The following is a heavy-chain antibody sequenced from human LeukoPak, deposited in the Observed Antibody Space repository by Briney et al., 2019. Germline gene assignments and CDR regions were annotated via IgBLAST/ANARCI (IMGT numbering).Heavy chain of an antibody. CDR2: INPNSGGT. Sequence: ASVKVSCKASGYTFTGYYMHWVRQAPGQGLEWMGWINPNSGGTNYAQKFQGRVTMTRDTSISTAYMELSRLRSDDTAVYYCARYEGTDGSGSFNWFDPWGQGALVTVSS. CDR3: ARYEGTDGSGSFNWFDP. D-gene: IGHD3-10*01. V-gene: IGHV1-2*02. J-gene: IGHJ5*02. CDR1: GYTFTGYY.